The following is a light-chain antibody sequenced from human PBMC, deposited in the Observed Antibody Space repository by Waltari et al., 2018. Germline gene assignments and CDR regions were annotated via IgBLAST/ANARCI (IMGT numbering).Light chain of an antibody. V-gene: IGKV1-39*01. CDR1: QYISDY. CDR3: QQSKNAPLT. Sequence: DIQMTQSTSSLSASVGDRVSIAYRTSQYISDYLNWYQQQPGTAPKLLISAASSLQSGVPSRFSGSVSGTVFTLTISNLQPEDFATYYCQQSKNAPLTFGGGTRVEI. J-gene: IGKJ4*01. CDR2: AAS.